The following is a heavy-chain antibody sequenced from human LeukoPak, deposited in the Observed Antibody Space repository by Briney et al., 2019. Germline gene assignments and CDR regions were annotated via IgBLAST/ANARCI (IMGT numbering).Heavy chain of an antibody. D-gene: IGHD3-22*01. Sequence: ASVKVSCKASGYTFTGYYMHWVRQAPGQGLEWMGWINPNSGGTNYAQKFQGRVTMTRDTSISTAYMELSRLRSDDTAVYYCARDPPRDYYDSSGATWGQGTLVTVSS. CDR1: GYTFTGYY. J-gene: IGHJ5*02. CDR3: ARDPPRDYYDSSGAT. V-gene: IGHV1-2*02. CDR2: INPNSGGT.